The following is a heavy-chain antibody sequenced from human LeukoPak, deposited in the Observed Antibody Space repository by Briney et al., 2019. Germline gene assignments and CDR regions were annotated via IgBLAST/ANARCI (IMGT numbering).Heavy chain of an antibody. CDR3: AKPRLRGGYLFDY. Sequence: GGSLRLSCAASGFTFSSYGMHWVRQAPGKGLEWMAVVSDDGSNKYYEDSVRGRFTISRDNSKNTLYLQMSSLRDGDTAVYYCAKPRLRGGYLFDYWGQGTLVTVSS. D-gene: IGHD5-12*01. J-gene: IGHJ4*02. V-gene: IGHV3-30*18. CDR1: GFTFSSYG. CDR2: VSDDGSNK.